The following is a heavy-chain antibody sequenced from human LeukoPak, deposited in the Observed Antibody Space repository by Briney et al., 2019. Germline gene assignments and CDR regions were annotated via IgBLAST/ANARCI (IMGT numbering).Heavy chain of an antibody. CDR2: IIPIFGTA. D-gene: IGHD5-18*01. CDR1: GGTFSSYA. Sequence: PAASVKVSCKASGGTFSSYAISWVRQAPGQGLEWMGGIIPIFGTANYAQKFQGRVTITADKSTSTAYMELSSLRSEDTAVYYCASTSSYGVTSDYWGQGTLVTVSS. V-gene: IGHV1-69*06. J-gene: IGHJ4*02. CDR3: ASTSSYGVTSDY.